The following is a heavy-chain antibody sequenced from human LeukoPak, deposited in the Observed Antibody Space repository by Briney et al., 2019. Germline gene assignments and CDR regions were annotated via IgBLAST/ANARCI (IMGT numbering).Heavy chain of an antibody. J-gene: IGHJ6*03. CDR1: GGSISSYY. CDR3: ARETRNQLWLHYYYYMDV. CDR2: IYYSGST. Sequence: PSETLSLTCTVSGGSISSYYWSWIRQPPGKGLEWIGYIYYSGSTNYNPSLKSRVTISVDTSKNQFSLKLSSVTAADTAVYHCARETRNQLWLHYYYYMDVWGKGTTVTVSS. V-gene: IGHV4-59*01. D-gene: IGHD5-18*01.